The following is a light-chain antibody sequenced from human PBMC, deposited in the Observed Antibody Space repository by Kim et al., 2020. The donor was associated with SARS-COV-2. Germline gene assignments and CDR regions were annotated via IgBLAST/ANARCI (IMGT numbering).Light chain of an antibody. J-gene: IGLJ3*02. Sequence: QSALTQPASVSGSPGQSITISCTGTSSDVGGYNFVSWYQQHPGKAPKLILYDVTKRPSGVSNRFSGSKSGSTASLTISGLQAEDEADYYCCSYTSISTWVFGGGTKLTVL. V-gene: IGLV2-14*03. CDR2: DVT. CDR3: CSYTSISTWV. CDR1: SSDVGGYNF.